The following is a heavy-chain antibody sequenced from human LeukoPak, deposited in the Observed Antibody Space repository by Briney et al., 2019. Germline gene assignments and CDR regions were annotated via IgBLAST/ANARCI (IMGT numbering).Heavy chain of an antibody. V-gene: IGHV1-18*01. Sequence: ASVKVSCKASGYTFTSYGISWVRQAPGQGLEWMGWTSAYNGNTNYAQKLQGRVTMTTDTSTSTAYMELRSLRSDDTAVYYCARVAITIFGVVIPIDYWGQGTLVTVSS. CDR3: ARVAITIFGVVIPIDY. J-gene: IGHJ4*02. CDR1: GYTFTSYG. CDR2: TSAYNGNT. D-gene: IGHD3-3*01.